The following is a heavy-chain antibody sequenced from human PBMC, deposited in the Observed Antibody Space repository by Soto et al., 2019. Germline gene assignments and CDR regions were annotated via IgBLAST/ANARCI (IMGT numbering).Heavy chain of an antibody. V-gene: IGHV3-21*01. D-gene: IGHD4-17*01. Sequence: EVQLVESGGGLVKPGWSLRLSCAASGFTFSSYSMNWVRQAPGKGLEWVSSISSSSSYIYYADSVKGRFTISRDNAKKSLYLQMNSLRAQDTAVYYCARAFYGRWGMGVWGQGTTVTVYS. CDR3: ARAFYGRWGMGV. CDR1: GFTFSSYS. CDR2: ISSSSSYI. J-gene: IGHJ6*02.